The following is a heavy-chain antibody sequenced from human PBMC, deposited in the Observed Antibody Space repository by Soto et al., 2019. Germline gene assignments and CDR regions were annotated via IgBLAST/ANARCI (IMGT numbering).Heavy chain of an antibody. V-gene: IGHV4-30-4*01. D-gene: IGHD3-10*01. CDR1: GGSISSGDYY. J-gene: IGHJ5*02. Sequence: SETLSLTCTVSGGSISSGDYYWSWIRQPPGKGLEWIGYIYYSGSTYYNPSLKSRVTISVDTSKNQFSLKLSSVTAADTAVYYCARVLWFGENWFDPWGQGTLVTVS. CDR3: ARVLWFGENWFDP. CDR2: IYYSGST.